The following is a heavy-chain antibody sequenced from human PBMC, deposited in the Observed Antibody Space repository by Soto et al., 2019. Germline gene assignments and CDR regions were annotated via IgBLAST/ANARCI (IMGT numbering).Heavy chain of an antibody. CDR1: GGSIRSPNFS. D-gene: IGHD1-26*01. CDR3: ARVSGSYYYGMDV. V-gene: IGHV4-61*05. CDR2: IYYNGTT. J-gene: IGHJ6*02. Sequence: SETLSLTCTVIGGSIRSPNFSWSWIRQHPEKGPEWIGNIYYNGTTNYNPSLKSRITISVDKSKNQFSLKLSSVTAADTAVYYCARVSGSYYYGMDVWGQGTTVTVSS.